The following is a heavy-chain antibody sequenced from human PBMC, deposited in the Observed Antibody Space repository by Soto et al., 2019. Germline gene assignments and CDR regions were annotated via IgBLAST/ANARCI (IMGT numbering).Heavy chain of an antibody. J-gene: IGHJ4*02. CDR2: ISGSGDST. V-gene: IGHV3-23*01. D-gene: IGHD6-13*01. CDR3: ARRSSSWYFDY. Sequence: EVQLLESGGGLGQPGGSLRLSCAASGFTFSNYAMNWVRQAPGKGLEWVSAISGSGDSTYYADSVKGRFTISRDNSKNTLYLQMNSPRAEDTAVYYCARRSSSWYFDYWGQGTLVTVSS. CDR1: GFTFSNYA.